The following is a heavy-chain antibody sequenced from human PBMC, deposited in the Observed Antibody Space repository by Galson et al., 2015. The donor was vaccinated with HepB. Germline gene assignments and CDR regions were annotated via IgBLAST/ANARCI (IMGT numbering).Heavy chain of an antibody. D-gene: IGHD5-24*01. CDR2: IYYSGST. CDR3: ARRGYVGDGYDYGFDY. J-gene: IGHJ4*02. Sequence: ETLSLTCTFSGVSISNYFWSWIRQPPGKGLEWMGYIYYSGSTNYNPSLQSRATISVDASKNQFSLTLTSVTAADTAVYYCARRGYVGDGYDYGFDYWGRGTLVTVSS. CDR1: GVSISNYF. V-gene: IGHV4-59*08.